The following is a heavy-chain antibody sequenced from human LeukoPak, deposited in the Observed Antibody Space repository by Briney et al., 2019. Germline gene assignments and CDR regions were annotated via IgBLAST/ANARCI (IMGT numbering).Heavy chain of an antibody. Sequence: SSQTLSLTCTVSGGSISSGGYYWGWIRQPPGKGLEWIGSISYSGRAYFNPTLKSRVTISVDSSKNQFSLRLTSVTAADTAVYYCARSNWNYGNWFDPWGQGTLVTVSS. J-gene: IGHJ5*02. CDR2: ISYSGRA. CDR3: ARSNWNYGNWFDP. D-gene: IGHD1-7*01. CDR1: GGSISSGGYY. V-gene: IGHV4-39*01.